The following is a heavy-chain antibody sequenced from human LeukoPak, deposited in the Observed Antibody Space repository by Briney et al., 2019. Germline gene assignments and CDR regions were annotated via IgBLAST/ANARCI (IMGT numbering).Heavy chain of an antibody. D-gene: IGHD3-10*01. CDR1: GGSISSSNW. J-gene: IGHJ5*02. V-gene: IGHV4-4*02. CDR3: ARRYYGSGSYYNVKAWFDP. Sequence: SGTLSLTCAVSGGSISSSNWWSWVRQPPGKGLEWIGEIYHSGSTNYNPSLKSRVTISVDKSKNQFSLKLSSVTAADTAVYYCARRYYGSGSYYNVKAWFDPWGQGTLVTVSS. CDR2: IYHSGST.